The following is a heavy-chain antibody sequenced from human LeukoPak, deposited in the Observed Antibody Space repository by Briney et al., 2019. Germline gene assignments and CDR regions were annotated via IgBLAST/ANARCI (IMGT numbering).Heavy chain of an antibody. D-gene: IGHD1-26*01. V-gene: IGHV3-66*01. CDR1: GFTVSSNY. J-gene: IGHJ6*02. Sequence: GGSLRLSCAASGFTVSSNYMSWVRQAPGKGLEWVSVIYSGGSTYYADSVKGRFTISRDNSKNTLYLQMNSLRAEDTAVYYRARDWGYSGSYYYYYGMDVWGQGTTVTVSS. CDR2: IYSGGST. CDR3: ARDWGYSGSYYYYYGMDV.